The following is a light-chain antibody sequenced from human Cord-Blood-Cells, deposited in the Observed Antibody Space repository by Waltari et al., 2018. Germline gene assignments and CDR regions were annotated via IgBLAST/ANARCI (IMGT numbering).Light chain of an antibody. Sequence: EIVLTQSPATLSLSPGERDTLYCRASQSVSSYLAWYQQKPGQAPRLLIYDASNRATGIPARFSGSGSGTDFTLTISSLEPEDFAVYYCQQRSNWPPGFGQGTRLEIK. CDR3: QQRSNWPPG. V-gene: IGKV3-11*01. CDR1: QSVSSY. J-gene: IGKJ5*01. CDR2: DAS.